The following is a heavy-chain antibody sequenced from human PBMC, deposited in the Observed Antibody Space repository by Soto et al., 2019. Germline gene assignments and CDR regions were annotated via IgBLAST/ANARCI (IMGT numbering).Heavy chain of an antibody. D-gene: IGHD4-17*01. CDR2: IIPIFGTA. Sequence: SVKVSCKASGGTFSSYAISWVRQAPGQGLEWMGGIIPIFGTANYAQKFQGRVTITADESTSTAYMELSSLRSEDTAVYYCARDRYGDLGRSFDYWGQGTLVTVSS. CDR3: ARDRYGDLGRSFDY. CDR1: GGTFSSYA. V-gene: IGHV1-69*13. J-gene: IGHJ4*02.